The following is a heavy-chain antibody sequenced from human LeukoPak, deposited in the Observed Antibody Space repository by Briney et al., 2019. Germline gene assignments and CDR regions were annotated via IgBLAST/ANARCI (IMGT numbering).Heavy chain of an antibody. D-gene: IGHD3-16*01. J-gene: IGHJ3*02. CDR3: TKAVGGGRDAYDI. CDR2: IFDSGAPT. Sequence: PGGSLRLSCAASGFTFSSYSMNWVRQAPGKGLEWVGSIFDSGAPTYYADSVKGRFTISRDTSKNTLYVQMESLRAEDTAVYYCTKAVGGGRDAYDIWGQGTMVTVSS. CDR1: GFTFSSYS. V-gene: IGHV3-23*01.